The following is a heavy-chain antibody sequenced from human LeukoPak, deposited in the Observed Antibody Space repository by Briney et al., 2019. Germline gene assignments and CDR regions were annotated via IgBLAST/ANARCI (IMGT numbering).Heavy chain of an antibody. CDR2: ITGSYSHI. Sequence: PGGSLRLSCAASGFTFSDYYMSWIRQAPGKGLEWVSSITGSYSHIYYADSVKGRFTISRDNAKNSLYLQMNSLRAEDTAVYYCARGAEYYYDSSGYFPFDYWGQGTLVTVSS. CDR1: GFTFSDYY. V-gene: IGHV3-11*04. CDR3: ARGAEYYYDSSGYFPFDY. D-gene: IGHD3-22*01. J-gene: IGHJ4*02.